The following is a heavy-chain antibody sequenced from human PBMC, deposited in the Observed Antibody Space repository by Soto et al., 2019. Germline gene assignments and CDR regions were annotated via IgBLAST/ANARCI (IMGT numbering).Heavy chain of an antibody. CDR1: GFNFADYV. CDR3: ARDLLTGYYSPPQDY. D-gene: IGHD3-9*01. Sequence: PGGSLRLSCATSGFNFADYVLSWVRQAPGKGLEWVGYIRSKAYGGTADYAASVTGRFTISRDDSKSIAYLQINSLKTEDTAVYYCARDLLTGYYSPPQDYWGQGTLVTVSS. CDR2: IRSKAYGGTA. V-gene: IGHV3-49*04. J-gene: IGHJ4*02.